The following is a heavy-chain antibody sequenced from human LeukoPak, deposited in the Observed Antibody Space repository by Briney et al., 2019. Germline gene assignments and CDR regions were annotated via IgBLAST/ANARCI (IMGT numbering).Heavy chain of an antibody. J-gene: IGHJ4*02. V-gene: IGHV3-21*01. CDR2: ISTTSSDI. CDR3: ARGLSSSWYYFDY. Sequence: PGGSLRLSCAASGFTFRSHSMTWVRQAPGKGLEWVSSISTTSSDIYYADSVKGRLSTSRDNAKNSLYLQTNSLRVEDTAVYYCARGLSSSWYYFDYWGQGTLVTVSS. D-gene: IGHD6-13*01. CDR1: GFTFRSHS.